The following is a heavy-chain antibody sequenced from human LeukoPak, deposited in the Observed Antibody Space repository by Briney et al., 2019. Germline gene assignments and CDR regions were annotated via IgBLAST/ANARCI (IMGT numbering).Heavy chain of an antibody. D-gene: IGHD2-15*01. CDR2: INHSGST. Sequence: PSETLSLTCAVYGGSFSGYCWSWIRQPPGKGLEWIGEINHSGSTNYNPSLKSRVTISVDTSKNQFSLKLSSVTAADTAVYYCARRRGGYYFDYWGQGTLVTVSS. CDR1: GGSFSGYC. V-gene: IGHV4-34*01. CDR3: ARRRGGYYFDY. J-gene: IGHJ4*02.